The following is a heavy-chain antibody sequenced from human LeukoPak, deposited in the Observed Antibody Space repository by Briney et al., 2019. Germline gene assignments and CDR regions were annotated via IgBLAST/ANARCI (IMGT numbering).Heavy chain of an antibody. CDR2: IIPIFGTA. J-gene: IGHJ6*03. CDR3: ARVPNVITMIPHYYYMDV. D-gene: IGHD3-22*01. CDR1: GGTSSSYA. Sequence: SVKVSCKASGGTSSSYAISWVRQAPGQGLEWMGGIIPIFGTANYAQKFQGRVTITADKSTSTAYMELSSLRSEDTAVYYCARVPNVITMIPHYYYMDVWGKGTTVTVSS. V-gene: IGHV1-69*06.